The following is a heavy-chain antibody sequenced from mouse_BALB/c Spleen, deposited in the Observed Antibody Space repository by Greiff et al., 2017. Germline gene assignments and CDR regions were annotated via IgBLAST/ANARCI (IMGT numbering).Heavy chain of an antibody. CDR1: GYTFTGYN. CDR2: ICPYNGGT. CDR3: ASAATAWFAY. J-gene: IGHJ3*01. V-gene: IGHV1S29*02. Sequence: VQLQQSGPELVKPGASVKISCKATGYTFTGYNMHWVKHIHGKNLEWIGYICPYNGGTGYTKKLKSKATLTVDNSYSIAYMELRSLTTEDSAVYYGASAATAWFAYWGQGTLVTVSA. D-gene: IGHD1-2*01.